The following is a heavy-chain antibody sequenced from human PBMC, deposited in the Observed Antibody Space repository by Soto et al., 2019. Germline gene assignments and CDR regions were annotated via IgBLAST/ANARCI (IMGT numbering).Heavy chain of an antibody. V-gene: IGHV1-8*01. Sequence: QVQLVQSGAEVKKPGASVKVSCKASGFTFSTNDIYWVRQAPGQGLQWMGWMNANVDATDAPQEYKGRITTTWNASINTSYMELSTLTSDDTAFYYCAREVVDGSSLWLGHWGQGTLVTVSS. CDR1: GFTFSTND. CDR3: AREVVDGSSLWLGH. J-gene: IGHJ5*02. D-gene: IGHD3-10*01. CDR2: MNANVDAT.